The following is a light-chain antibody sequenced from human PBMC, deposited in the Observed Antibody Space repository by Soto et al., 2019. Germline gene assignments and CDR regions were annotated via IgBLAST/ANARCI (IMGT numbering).Light chain of an antibody. J-gene: IGKJ4*01. CDR1: QSVLHSSNNKNF. CDR3: QQYSSPPLT. Sequence: DIVLTQSPDSLAVSLGERATINCKSSQSVLHSSNNKNFLAWYQQKPGHPPKLLIYWASTRESGVPVRFSGSGSGTDFTLTISSLQAEDVAVYYCQQYSSPPLTFGGGTKVEI. V-gene: IGKV4-1*01. CDR2: WAS.